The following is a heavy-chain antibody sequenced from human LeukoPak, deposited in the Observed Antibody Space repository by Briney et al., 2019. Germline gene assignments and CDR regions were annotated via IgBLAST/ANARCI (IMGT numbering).Heavy chain of an antibody. V-gene: IGHV4-39*07. D-gene: IGHD1-7*01. J-gene: IGHJ4*02. CDR2: IYYSGST. Sequence: SETLSLTCTVSGGSIRSSSYYWGWIRQPPGKRLEWIGIIYYSGSTYYNPSLKSRVTISADTSKNQFSLKLSSVTGADTAVYYCARDLSKVGISGTTVYFDYWGQGTLVTVSS. CDR1: GGSIRSSSYY. CDR3: ARDLSKVGISGTTVYFDY.